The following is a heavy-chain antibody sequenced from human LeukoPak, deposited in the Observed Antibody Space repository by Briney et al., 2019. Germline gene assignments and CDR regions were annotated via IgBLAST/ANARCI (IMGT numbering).Heavy chain of an antibody. CDR1: GGSISSGGYY. V-gene: IGHV4-30-2*01. CDR2: IYHSGST. J-gene: IGHJ6*03. CDR3: ARESYYYYMDV. Sequence: SETLSLTCTVSGGSISSGGYYWSWIRQPPGKGLEWIEYIYHSGSTYYNPSLKSRVTISVDRSKNQFSLKLSSVTAADTAVYYCARESYYYYMDVWGKGTTVTVSS.